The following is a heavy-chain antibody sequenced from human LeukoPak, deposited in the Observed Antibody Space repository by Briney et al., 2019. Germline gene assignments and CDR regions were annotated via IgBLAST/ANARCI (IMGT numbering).Heavy chain of an antibody. Sequence: PGGSLRLSCAASGFTFSSYWMSWVRQAPGKGLEWVANIKEDGSEKYYVDSVKGRFTISRDNAKNSLYLQMNSLRAEDTAVYYCARATGVQGDHCSSTSCLSFDYWGQGTLVTVSS. CDR2: IKEDGSEK. CDR3: ARATGVQGDHCSSTSCLSFDY. CDR1: GFTFSSYW. J-gene: IGHJ4*02. V-gene: IGHV3-7*01. D-gene: IGHD2-2*01.